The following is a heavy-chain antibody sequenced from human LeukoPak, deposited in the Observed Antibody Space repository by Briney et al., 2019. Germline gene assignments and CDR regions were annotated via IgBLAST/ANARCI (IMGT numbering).Heavy chain of an antibody. J-gene: IGHJ4*02. V-gene: IGHV3-21*01. Sequence: GGSLRLSCAASGFTSSSYSMNWVRQAPGKGLEWVSSISSSSSYIYYADSVKGRFTISRDSAKNSLYLQMNSLRAEDTAVYYCARGCSGGSCYSDYWGQGTLVTVSS. CDR1: GFTSSSYS. CDR2: ISSSSSYI. CDR3: ARGCSGGSCYSDY. D-gene: IGHD2-15*01.